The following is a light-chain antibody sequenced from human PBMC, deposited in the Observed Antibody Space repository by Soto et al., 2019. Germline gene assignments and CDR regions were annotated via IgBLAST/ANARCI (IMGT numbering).Light chain of an antibody. V-gene: IGLV1-47*02. J-gene: IGLJ2*01. Sequence: QSVLTQPPSASGTPGQRVSISCSGSNSNIGTSYVYWYQQLPGTTPKLLIYNNNQRPSGVPDRFSGSKSGTSASLAISGLRSEDEADYYCAAWDDRRSVAFGGGTKLTVL. CDR3: AAWDDRRSVA. CDR2: NNN. CDR1: NSNIGTSY.